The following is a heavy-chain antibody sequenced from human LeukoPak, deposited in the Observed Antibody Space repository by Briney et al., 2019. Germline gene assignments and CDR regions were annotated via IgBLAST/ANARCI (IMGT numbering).Heavy chain of an antibody. Sequence: GGSLRLSCAASGFTFSSYWMHWVRQAPGKGLVWVSRINSDGSSTSYADSVKGRFTISRDNTKNTLYLQMNSLRAEDTAVYYCARDGYGVLRYFDWLGIFDYWGQGTLVTVSS. V-gene: IGHV3-74*01. D-gene: IGHD3-9*01. CDR2: INSDGSST. CDR3: ARDGYGVLRYFDWLGIFDY. J-gene: IGHJ4*02. CDR1: GFTFSSYW.